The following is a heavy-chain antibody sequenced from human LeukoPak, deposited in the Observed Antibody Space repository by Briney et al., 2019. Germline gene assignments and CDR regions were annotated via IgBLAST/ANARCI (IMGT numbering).Heavy chain of an antibody. V-gene: IGHV4-61*01. J-gene: IGHJ3*02. D-gene: IGHD3-10*01. Sequence: SETLSLTCTVAGGSVSSGSHYWSWIRQPPGKGLECIGYIYYSDSANYNPSLKSRVTISMDTSKNQFSLELSSVTAADTAMYYCARPLNSRLLWFGELLPNHDAFDIWGQGTMVTVSS. CDR3: ARPLNSRLLWFGELLPNHDAFDI. CDR2: IYYSDSA. CDR1: GGSVSSGSHY.